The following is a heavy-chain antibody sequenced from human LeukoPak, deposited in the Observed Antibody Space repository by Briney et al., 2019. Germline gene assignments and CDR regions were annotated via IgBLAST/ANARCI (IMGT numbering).Heavy chain of an antibody. V-gene: IGHV1-2*02. Sequence: ASVKASCKASGYTFTGYYMHWVRQAPGQGLEWMGWINPNSGGTNYAQKFQGRVTMTRDTSISTAYMELSRLRSDDTAVYYCARGARIVVVTSDAFDIWGQGTMVTVSS. D-gene: IGHD3-22*01. CDR1: GYTFTGYY. J-gene: IGHJ3*02. CDR3: ARGARIVVVTSDAFDI. CDR2: INPNSGGT.